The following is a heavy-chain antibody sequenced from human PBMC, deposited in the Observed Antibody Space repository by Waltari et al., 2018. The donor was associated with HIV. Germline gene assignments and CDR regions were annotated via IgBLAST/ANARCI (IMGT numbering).Heavy chain of an antibody. V-gene: IGHV3-23*01. D-gene: IGHD2-2*01. CDR2: ISGSGDNT. J-gene: IGHJ2*01. Sequence: EVQLLESGGGLVQPGESLRLSCAASGFTFTNYDMSCVRQAPGKGPEWVAAISGSGDNTYYTDSVKGRFTISRDNSKSTLYLQMSSLRAEDTALYYCARPPGYCTTAGCFYWYFDLWGRGTLVTVSS. CDR1: GFTFTNYD. CDR3: ARPPGYCTTAGCFYWYFDL.